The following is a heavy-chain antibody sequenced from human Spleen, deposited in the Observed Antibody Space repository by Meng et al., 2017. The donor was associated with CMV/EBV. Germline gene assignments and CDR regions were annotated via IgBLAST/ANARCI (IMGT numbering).Heavy chain of an antibody. D-gene: IGHD3-3*01. CDR1: GNPFINYT. CDR2: INTNTRTP. CDR3: ARVAPSGYRYFDY. J-gene: IGHJ4*02. V-gene: IGHV7-4-1*02. Sequence: AGAEGQEPGAPAKSLFNASGNPFINYTINWVRQAPEQGLEWMGWINTNTRTPTYAHGFTRRFVFSLDTSFRTAYLQISSLKAEDTAVYYCARVAPSGYRYFDYWGQGTLVTVSS.